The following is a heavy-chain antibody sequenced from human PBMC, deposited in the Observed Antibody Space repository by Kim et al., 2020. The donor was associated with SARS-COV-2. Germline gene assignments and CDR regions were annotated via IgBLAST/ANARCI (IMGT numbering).Heavy chain of an antibody. D-gene: IGHD6-19*01. CDR3: ARSLTAVGLDFDN. V-gene: IGHV6-1*01. CDR1: GDSVSSNSAA. J-gene: IGHJ4*02. Sequence: SQTLSLTCAISGDSVSSNSAAWNWIRQSPSRGLEWLGRTYYRSKWYSDYAVSVKSRVTINPDTSKNQFSLQVNSVTPQDMAVYYCARSLTAVGLDFDNWGQGSLVTVSS. CDR2: TYYRSKWYS.